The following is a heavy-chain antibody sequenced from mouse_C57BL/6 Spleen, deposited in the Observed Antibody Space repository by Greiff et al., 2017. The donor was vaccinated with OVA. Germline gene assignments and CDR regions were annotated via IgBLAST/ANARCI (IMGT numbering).Heavy chain of an antibody. J-gene: IGHJ1*03. D-gene: IGHD1-1*01. Sequence: VQLKQSGPELVKPGASVKISCKASGYTFTDYYMNWVKQSHGKSLEWIGDINPNNGGTSYNQKFKGKATLTVDKSSSTAYMELRSLTSEDSAVYYCASPTVVATGYFDVWGTGTTVTVSS. V-gene: IGHV1-26*01. CDR3: ASPTVVATGYFDV. CDR1: GYTFTDYY. CDR2: INPNNGGT.